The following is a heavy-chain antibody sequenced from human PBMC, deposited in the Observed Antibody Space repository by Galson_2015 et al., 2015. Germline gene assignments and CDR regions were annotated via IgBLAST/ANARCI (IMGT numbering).Heavy chain of an antibody. Sequence: SLRLSCAASGFTFSDYYMSWIRQAPGKGLEWVSYISSSGSTIYYADSVKGRFTISRDNAKNSLYLQMNSLRAEDTAVYYCARAGSTPDETFDYWGQGTLVTASS. V-gene: IGHV3-11*01. D-gene: IGHD2-2*01. CDR2: ISSSGSTI. J-gene: IGHJ4*02. CDR1: GFTFSDYY. CDR3: ARAGSTPDETFDY.